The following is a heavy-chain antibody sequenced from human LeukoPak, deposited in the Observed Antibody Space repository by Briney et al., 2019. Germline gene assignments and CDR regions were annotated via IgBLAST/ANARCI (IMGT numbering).Heavy chain of an antibody. CDR2: ISSSSSYI. D-gene: IGHD6-13*01. V-gene: IGHV3-21*01. Sequence: GGSLRLSCAASGFTFSSYSMNWVRQAPGKGLEWVSSISSSSSYIYYADSVKGRLTISRDNAENSLYLQMNSLRAEDMAVYYCARGRSSSWYDYWGQGTLVTVSS. J-gene: IGHJ4*02. CDR3: ARGRSSSWYDY. CDR1: GFTFSSYS.